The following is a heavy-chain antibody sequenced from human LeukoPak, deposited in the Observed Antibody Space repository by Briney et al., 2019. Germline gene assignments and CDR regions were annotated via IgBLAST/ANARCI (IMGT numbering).Heavy chain of an antibody. J-gene: IGHJ4*02. CDR1: GFTFDDYG. CDR2: INWNGGST. D-gene: IGHD3-9*01. Sequence: GGSLRLSCAASGFTFDDYGMSWVRQAPGKGLEWVSGINWNGGSTGYADSVKGRFTISRDNAKNSLYLQMNSLRAEDTALYYCARARSYDILSGSDYWGQGTLVTVSS. V-gene: IGHV3-20*04. CDR3: ARARSYDILSGSDY.